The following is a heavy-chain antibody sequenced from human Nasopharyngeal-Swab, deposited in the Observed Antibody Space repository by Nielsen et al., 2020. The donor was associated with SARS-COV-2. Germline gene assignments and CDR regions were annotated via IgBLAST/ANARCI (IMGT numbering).Heavy chain of an antibody. CDR3: AATYSSSWPLDY. Sequence: GGSLRLSCAASGFTFSSYWMSWVRQAPGKGLEWVANINQDGREKYYVDSVKGRFTISRDNAKNSLYLQMNSLRDEDTAVYYCAATYSSSWPLDYWGQGTLVTVSS. CDR2: INQDGREK. J-gene: IGHJ4*02. D-gene: IGHD6-13*01. V-gene: IGHV3-7*02. CDR1: GFTFSSYW.